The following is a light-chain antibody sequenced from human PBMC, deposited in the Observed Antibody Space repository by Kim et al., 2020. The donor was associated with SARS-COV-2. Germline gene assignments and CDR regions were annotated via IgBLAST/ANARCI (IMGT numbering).Light chain of an antibody. CDR3: QVWDSSSDHHYV. J-gene: IGLJ1*01. CDR1: NMGRKC. V-gene: IGLV3-21*04. CDR2: YDS. Sequence: PGKKARSTAGGNNMGRKCLPWYKRKPGQAPVLVIYYDSDRPSGIPGRFSGSNAGNTATLTISRVEAGDEADYYCQVWDSSSDHHYVFGTGTKVTVL.